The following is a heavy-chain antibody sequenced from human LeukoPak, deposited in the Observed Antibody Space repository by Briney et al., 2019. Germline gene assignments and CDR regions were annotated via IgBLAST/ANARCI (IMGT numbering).Heavy chain of an antibody. Sequence: GGSLRLSCAPSGFTLSSYAMSWVRRAPGKGLEWVSAISGSGVSTYYADSVKCQLTISTNNTNNTLYLQMNSLRAEDTAVYYCAKVSFWGSGSDQLDYWGQGTLVTVSS. CDR3: AKVSFWGSGSDQLDY. D-gene: IGHD3-10*01. CDR1: GFTLSSYA. V-gene: IGHV3-23*01. CDR2: ISGSGVST. J-gene: IGHJ4*02.